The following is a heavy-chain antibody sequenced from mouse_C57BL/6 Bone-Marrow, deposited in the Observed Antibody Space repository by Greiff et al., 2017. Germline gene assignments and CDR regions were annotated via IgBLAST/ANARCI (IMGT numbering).Heavy chain of an antibody. CDR1: GFTFSSYG. CDR3: ARRSYAMDY. V-gene: IGHV5-6*02. J-gene: IGHJ4*01. Sequence: EVKLMESGGDLVKPGGSLKLSCAASGFTFSSYGMSWVRQTPDKRLEWFATISSGGSYTYYPDSVKGRFTISRDNAKNTLYLQMSSLKSEDTAMYYCARRSYAMDYWGQGTSVTVSS. CDR2: ISSGGSYT.